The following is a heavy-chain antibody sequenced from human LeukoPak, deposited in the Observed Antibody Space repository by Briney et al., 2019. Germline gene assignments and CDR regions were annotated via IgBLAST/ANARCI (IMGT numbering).Heavy chain of an antibody. D-gene: IGHD3-3*01. J-gene: IGHJ6*02. Sequence: PSETLSLTCTVSGGSISSYYWSWIRQPPGKGLEWIGYIYYSGSTNYNPSLKSRVTISVDTSKNQFSLKLSSVTAADTAVYYCARDRYYDFPYGMDVWGQGTTVTVSS. CDR2: IYYSGST. CDR1: GGSISSYY. V-gene: IGHV4-59*12. CDR3: ARDRYYDFPYGMDV.